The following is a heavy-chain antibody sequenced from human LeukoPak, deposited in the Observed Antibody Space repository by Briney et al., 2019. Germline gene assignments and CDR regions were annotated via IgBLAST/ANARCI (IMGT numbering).Heavy chain of an antibody. J-gene: IGHJ4*02. CDR1: GQSISTDNH. CDR2: IHYAGST. D-gene: IGHD5/OR15-5a*01. CDR3: ARLSPVYDPYYFDF. Sequence: PSETLSLTCIVSGQSISTDNHWGWIRQSPGKGLEWIGTIHYAGSTYYNPSLKSRVTMSLVTSKDQLSLRLTYVTAADTAIYYCARLSPVYDPYYFDFWGQGTLVTVSS. V-gene: IGHV4-38-2*02.